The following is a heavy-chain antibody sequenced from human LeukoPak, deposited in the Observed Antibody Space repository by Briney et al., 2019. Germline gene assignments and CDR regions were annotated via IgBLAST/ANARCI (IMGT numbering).Heavy chain of an antibody. Sequence: QPGGSLRLSCAASGFTFSSSSMNWVRQAPEKGPEWVSYISTSGGTIYYADSVKGRFTISRDNAKNSLYLQMDSLRAEDTAVYYCARHIPFDCWGQGTLVTVSS. V-gene: IGHV3-48*01. CDR1: GFTFSSSS. CDR2: ISTSGGTI. CDR3: ARHIPFDC. J-gene: IGHJ4*02. D-gene: IGHD2-21*01.